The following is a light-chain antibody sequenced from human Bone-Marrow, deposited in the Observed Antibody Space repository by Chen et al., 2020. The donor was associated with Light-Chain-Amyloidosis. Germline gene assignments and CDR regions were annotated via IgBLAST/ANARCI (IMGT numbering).Light chain of an antibody. V-gene: IGLV3-25*03. CDR1: DLPTKY. J-gene: IGLJ2*01. CDR2: RDT. CDR3: QSADSSGTYEVI. Sequence: SYELTQPPSVSVSPGQTARITCSGDDLPTKYAYWYQQKPGQAPVLVIQRDTERPSGISERFSVSSSGTTATLTISGVQAEDEADYHCQSADSSGTYEVIVGGGTKLTVL.